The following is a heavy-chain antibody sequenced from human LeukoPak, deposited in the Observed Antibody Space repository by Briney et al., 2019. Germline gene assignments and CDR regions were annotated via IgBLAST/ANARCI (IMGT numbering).Heavy chain of an antibody. CDR1: GFTFSSYG. CDR2: IRYDGSNK. V-gene: IGHV3-30*02. Sequence: GGSLRLSCAASGFTFSSYGMHWVRQAPGKGLEWVAFIRYDGSNKYYADSVKGRFTISIDNSKNTLYLQMNSLRAEDTAVYYCAKDRPLLWFGEQSRGFDYWGQGTLVTVSS. CDR3: AKDRPLLWFGEQSRGFDY. D-gene: IGHD3-10*01. J-gene: IGHJ4*02.